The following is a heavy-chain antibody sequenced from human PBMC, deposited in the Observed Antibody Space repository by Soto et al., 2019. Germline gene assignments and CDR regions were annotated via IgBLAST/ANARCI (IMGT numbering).Heavy chain of an antibody. CDR2: IEPSDSYT. J-gene: IGHJ6*02. CDR1: GDRCIAYL. D-gene: IGHD2-15*01. V-gene: IGHV5-10-1*01. Sequence: GVSLKRSCRGSGDRCIAYLSRWVRQKPGKGLEWMGRIEPSDSYTKYSPSFQGHVTISVDKSISTAYLQWSSLKASDTAMYYCARQSIYCSGGNCYGLDVWGQGTTVTVSS. CDR3: ARQSIYCSGGNCYGLDV.